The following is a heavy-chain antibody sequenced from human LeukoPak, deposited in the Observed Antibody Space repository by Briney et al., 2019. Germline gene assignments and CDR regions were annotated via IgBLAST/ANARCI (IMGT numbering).Heavy chain of an antibody. CDR2: ISYDGSNK. J-gene: IGHJ3*02. V-gene: IGHV3-30*18. D-gene: IGHD3-9*01. CDR1: GFTFSSYG. Sequence: GGSLRLSCAASGFTFSSYGMHWVRQAPGKGLEWVAVISYDGSNKYYADPAKGRFTISRDNSKNTLYLQMNSLRAEDTAVYYCAKDRGRYYDIPTYAFDIWGQGTMVTVSS. CDR3: AKDRGRYYDIPTYAFDI.